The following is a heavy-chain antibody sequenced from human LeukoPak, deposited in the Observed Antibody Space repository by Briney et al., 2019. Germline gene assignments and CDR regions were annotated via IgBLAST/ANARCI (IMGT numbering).Heavy chain of an antibody. D-gene: IGHD6-13*01. V-gene: IGHV1-2*02. CDR2: INPNSGST. CDR1: GYTFTGYY. CDR3: ARGGHSSSWYYYYYMDV. J-gene: IGHJ6*03. Sequence: ASVKVSCKASGYTFTGYYMHWVRQAPGQGLEWMGWINPNSGSTNYAQKFQGRVTMTRDTSISTAYMELSRLRSDDTAVYYCARGGHSSSWYYYYYMDVWGKGTTVTVSS.